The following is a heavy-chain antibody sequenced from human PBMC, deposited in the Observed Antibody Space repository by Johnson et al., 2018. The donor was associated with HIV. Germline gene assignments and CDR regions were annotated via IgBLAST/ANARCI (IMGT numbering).Heavy chain of an antibody. CDR3: ARVRIIYSSSSHAFDS. J-gene: IGHJ3*02. CDR2: ISYDGSNK. CDR1: GFTFSSYA. Sequence: QVQLVESGGGVVQPGRSLRLSCAASGFTFSSYAMHWVRQAPGKGLEWVAIISYDGSNKYYADSVKGRFTISRDNSKNTLYLQMSSLRVEDTAVNCCARVRIIYSSSSHAFDSWGQGTMVTVSS. V-gene: IGHV3-30-3*01. D-gene: IGHD6-6*01.